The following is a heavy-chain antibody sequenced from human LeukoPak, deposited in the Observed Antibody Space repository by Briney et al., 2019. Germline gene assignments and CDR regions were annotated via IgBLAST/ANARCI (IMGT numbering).Heavy chain of an antibody. CDR2: ITSSGRYI. Sequence: GGSLRLSCAASGFTFSSHSMKWVRQAPGKGLEWVSSITSSGRYIYYADSVKGRFTISRDNSENSLYLQMDSLTAEDTAVYYCTRKGSQWEFLVDYWGQGARVAVSP. D-gene: IGHD1-26*01. CDR1: GFTFSSHS. J-gene: IGHJ4*02. CDR3: TRKGSQWEFLVDY. V-gene: IGHV3-21*01.